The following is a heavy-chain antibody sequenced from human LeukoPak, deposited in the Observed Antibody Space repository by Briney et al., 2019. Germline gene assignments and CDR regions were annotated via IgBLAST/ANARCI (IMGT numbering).Heavy chain of an antibody. D-gene: IGHD2/OR15-2a*01. CDR3: VSFYETY. V-gene: IGHV3-74*01. J-gene: IGHJ4*02. CDR1: GFTFSNYA. CDR2: INSDGSWT. Sequence: GGSLRLSCAASGFTFSNYAMHWVRQAPGKGLVWVSHINSDGSWTSYADSVKGRFTISKDNAKNTVYLQMNSLRAEDTAVYYCVSFYETYWGRGTLVTVSS.